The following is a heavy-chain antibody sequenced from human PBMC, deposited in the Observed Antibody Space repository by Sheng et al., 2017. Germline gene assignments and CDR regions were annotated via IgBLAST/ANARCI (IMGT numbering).Heavy chain of an antibody. CDR3: AKDQGSSFTYYYYGMDV. CDR2: ISWNSGSI. V-gene: IGHV3-9*01. CDR1: GFTFDDYA. Sequence: EVQLVESGGGLVQPGRSLRLSCAASGFTFDDYAMHWVRQAPGKGLEWVSGISWNSGSIGYADSVKGRFTISRDNAKNSLYLQMNSLRAEDTALYYCAKDQGSSFTYYYYGMDVWDQGP. D-gene: IGHD6-6*01. J-gene: IGHJ6*02.